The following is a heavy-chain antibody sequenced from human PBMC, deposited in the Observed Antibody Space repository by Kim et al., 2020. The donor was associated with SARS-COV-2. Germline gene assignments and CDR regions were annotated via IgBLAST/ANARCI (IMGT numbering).Heavy chain of an antibody. CDR1: GGSISSYY. CDR2: IYTSGST. CDR3: ARVPVTSFGYYYYGMDV. D-gene: IGHD4-4*01. V-gene: IGHV4-4*07. J-gene: IGHJ6*02. Sequence: SETLSLTCTVSGGSISSYYWSWIRQPAGKGLEWIGRIYTSGSTNYNPSLKSRVTMSVDTSKNQFSLKLSSVTAADTAVYYCARVPVTSFGYYYYGMDVWGQGTTVTVSS.